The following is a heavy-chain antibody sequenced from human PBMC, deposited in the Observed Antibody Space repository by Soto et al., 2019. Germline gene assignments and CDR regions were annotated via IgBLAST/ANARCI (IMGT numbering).Heavy chain of an antibody. V-gene: IGHV4-59*12. J-gene: IGHJ5*02. CDR3: ARRRAFDSSGYYSRLGLPYNWFDP. CDR1: GCSISSYY. Sequence: PSETLSLTCTVSGCSISSYYWSWIRQPPGKGLELIGYIYYSGNTNYNPSLKSRVTISVDRSKNQFSLKLSSVTAADTAVYYCARRRAFDSSGYYSRLGLPYNWFDPWGQGTLVTSPQ. CDR2: IYYSGNT. D-gene: IGHD3-22*01.